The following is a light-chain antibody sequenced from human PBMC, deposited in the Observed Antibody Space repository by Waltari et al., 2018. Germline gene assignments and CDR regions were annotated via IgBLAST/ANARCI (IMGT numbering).Light chain of an antibody. CDR2: GAS. CDR1: QSVGTE. CDR3: QQCNDWPYT. Sequence: EIVMTQSPATLSLSPGERATLSCRASQSVGTELAWYQQKPGQPPRLLIYGASTRATEVPARCSGSGSATEFALTISSLQSEDFAVYYCQQCNDWPYTFGQGTNLEIK. V-gene: IGKV3-15*01. J-gene: IGKJ2*01.